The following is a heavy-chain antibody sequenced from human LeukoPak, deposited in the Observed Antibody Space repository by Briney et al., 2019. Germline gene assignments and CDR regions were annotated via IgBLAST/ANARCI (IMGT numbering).Heavy chain of an antibody. D-gene: IGHD2-2*01. CDR2: IRSKGYGGTT. Sequence: GGSLRLSCAASGFTFSSYAMSWVRQAPGKGLEWVGFIRSKGYGGTTEYAASVKGRFTISRDDSKSIAYLKMNSLKTEDTAVYYCTREVPAARRGAFDIWGQGTMVTVSS. V-gene: IGHV3-49*04. J-gene: IGHJ3*02. CDR1: GFTFSSYA. CDR3: TREVPAARRGAFDI.